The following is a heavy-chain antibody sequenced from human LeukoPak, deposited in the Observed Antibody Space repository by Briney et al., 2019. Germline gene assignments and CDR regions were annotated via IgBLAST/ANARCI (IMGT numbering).Heavy chain of an antibody. Sequence: GGSLRLSCAASGFTFSSYWMHWVRQAPGKGLVWVSHINTDGGSTTYADSVKGRFILSRDNAKNTLYLQMNSLRAEDTAVYYCARAPPPYGDYPSDYWGQGTLVTVSS. CDR2: INTDGGST. J-gene: IGHJ4*02. CDR3: ARAPPPYGDYPSDY. CDR1: GFTFSSYW. V-gene: IGHV3-74*03. D-gene: IGHD4-17*01.